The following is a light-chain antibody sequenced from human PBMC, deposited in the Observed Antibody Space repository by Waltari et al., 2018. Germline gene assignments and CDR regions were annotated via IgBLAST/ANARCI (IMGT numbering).Light chain of an antibody. J-gene: IGLJ3*02. CDR3: MIWPINVGV. CDR2: YFSDSAH. Sequence: QPVLTQPPSSSSSPGDSARLTCTLSSDVNVASYNIYWYQQKAGSPPRYLLFYFSDSAHGRGSGVPNRVSVSKDASANTAILLIAWLQSEDEGDDYCMIWPINVGVFCGGTKLTVL. CDR1: SDVNVASYN. V-gene: IGLV5-37*01.